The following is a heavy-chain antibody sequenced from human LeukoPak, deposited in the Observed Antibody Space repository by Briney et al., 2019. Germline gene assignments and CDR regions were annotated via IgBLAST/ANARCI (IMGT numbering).Heavy chain of an antibody. D-gene: IGHD3-10*01. CDR2: IYSGGST. J-gene: IGHJ6*02. V-gene: IGHV3-53*05. CDR3: AKRIYTFGELLDYGMDV. CDR1: GFTVSSNY. Sequence: GGSLRLSCAASGFTVSSNYMSWVRQAPGKGLEWVSVIYSGGSTYYADSVKGRFTISRDDSKNTLYLQMNSLRGEDTAVYYCAKRIYTFGELLDYGMDVWGQGTTVTVSS.